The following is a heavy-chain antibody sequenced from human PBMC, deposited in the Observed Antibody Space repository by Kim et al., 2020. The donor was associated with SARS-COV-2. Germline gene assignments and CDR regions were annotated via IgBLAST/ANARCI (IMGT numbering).Heavy chain of an antibody. Sequence: GGSLRLSCAASGFTFSTYAMSWVRQAPGKGLEWVSAISDIGGSLKYADSVKGRFTISRDNSKNTVYLQMNSLRGEDTAVYYCAKDPGGYFPPWYFDLWGRGTLVTFSS. CDR1: GFTFSTYA. CDR3: AKDPGGYFPPWYFDL. CDR2: ISDIGGSL. J-gene: IGHJ2*01. V-gene: IGHV3-23*01. D-gene: IGHD6-13*01.